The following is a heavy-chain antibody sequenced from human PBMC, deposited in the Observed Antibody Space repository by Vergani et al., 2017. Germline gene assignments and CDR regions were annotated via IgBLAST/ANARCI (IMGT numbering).Heavy chain of an antibody. CDR1: GFTVSSNY. CDR2: IYSGGST. CDR3: AGVVVVPAAMSKAPLDV. J-gene: IGHJ6*02. D-gene: IGHD2-2*01. V-gene: IGHV3-66*02. Sequence: EVQLVESGGGLVQPGGSLRLSCAASGFTVSSNYMSWVRQAPGKGLEWVSVIYSGGSTYYADSVKGRFTISRDNSKNTLYLQMNSLRAEDTAVYYCAGVVVVPAAMSKAPLDVWGQGTTVTVSS.